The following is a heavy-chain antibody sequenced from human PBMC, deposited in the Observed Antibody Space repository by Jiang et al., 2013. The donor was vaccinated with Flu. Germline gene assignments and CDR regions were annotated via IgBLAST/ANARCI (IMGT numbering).Heavy chain of an antibody. Sequence: KGLEWVAVISYDGSNKYYADSVKGRFTISRDNSKNTLYLQMNSLRAEDTAVYYCARVRSDSSGPLNYWGQGTLVTVSS. CDR2: ISYDGSNK. V-gene: IGHV3-30-3*01. J-gene: IGHJ4*02. D-gene: IGHD6-19*01. CDR3: ARVRSDSSGPLNY.